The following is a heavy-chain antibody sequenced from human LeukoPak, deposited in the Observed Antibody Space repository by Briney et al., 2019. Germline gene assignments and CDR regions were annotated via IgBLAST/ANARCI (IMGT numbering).Heavy chain of an antibody. CDR1: GGSISSYY. CDR2: IYYSGST. Sequence: SEALSLTCTVSGGSISSYYWSWIRQPPGKGLEWIGYIYYSGSTNSNPSLKSRVTMSVDTSKNQFSLKLSSVTAADTAVYYCARDPGWFGEHRDAFDIWGQGTVVTVSS. D-gene: IGHD3-10*01. J-gene: IGHJ3*02. CDR3: ARDPGWFGEHRDAFDI. V-gene: IGHV4-59*12.